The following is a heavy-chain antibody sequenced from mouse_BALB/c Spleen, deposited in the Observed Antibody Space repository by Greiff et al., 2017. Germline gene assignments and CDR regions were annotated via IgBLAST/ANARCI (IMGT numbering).Heavy chain of an antibody. J-gene: IGHJ2*01. V-gene: IGHV1-7*01. CDR3: ARWTKEDY. CDR2: INPSTGYT. CDR1: GYTFTSYW. D-gene: IGHD1-3*01. Sequence: VKLQQSGAELAKPGASVKMSCKASGYTFTSYWMHWVKQRPGQGLEWIGYINPSTGYTEYNQKFKDKATLTADKSSSTAYMQLSSLTSEDSAVYYCARWTKEDYWGQGTTLTVSS.